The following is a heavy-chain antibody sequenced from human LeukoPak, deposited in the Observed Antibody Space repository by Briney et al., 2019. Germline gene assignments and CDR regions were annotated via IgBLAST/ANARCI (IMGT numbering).Heavy chain of an antibody. CDR1: GFTLSDYY. CDR2: ISSGADHT. J-gene: IGHJ4*02. CDR3: ARETYYYDSSGYYYLDY. Sequence: GGSLRLSCAASGFTLSDYYMTWIRQAPGKGLEWVSYISSGADHTPYADSVKGRFIISRDNAKNSLYLQMNSLRAEDTAVYYCARETYYYDSSGYYYLDYWGQGTLVTVSS. V-gene: IGHV3-11*06. D-gene: IGHD3-22*01.